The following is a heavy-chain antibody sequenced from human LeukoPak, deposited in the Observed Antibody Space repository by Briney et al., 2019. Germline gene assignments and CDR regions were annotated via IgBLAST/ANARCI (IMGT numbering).Heavy chain of an antibody. V-gene: IGHV3-7*01. D-gene: IGHD3-10*01. CDR1: GFTFSSYW. Sequence: GGSLRLSCAASGFTFSSYWMSWVRQAPGKGLEWVANIKQDGSEKYYVDSVKGRFTISRDNAKNSLYLQMNSLRAEDTAVYYCARDYGSGSYYPRGIGYWGQGTLVTVSS. CDR3: ARDYGSGSYYPRGIGY. CDR2: IKQDGSEK. J-gene: IGHJ4*02.